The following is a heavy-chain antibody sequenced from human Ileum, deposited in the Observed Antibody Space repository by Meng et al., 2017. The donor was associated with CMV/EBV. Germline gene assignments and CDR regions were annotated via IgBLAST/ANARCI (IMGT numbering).Heavy chain of an antibody. CDR1: GFTFSNYA. D-gene: IGHD1-1*01. CDR3: VTPPRHYKYNWYTYSFDY. J-gene: IGHJ4*02. Sequence: GGSLRLSCATSGFTFSNYAMNWVRQPPGRGLEWVSGISTGGDNTNYVDSVKGRFTISRDNSKNTLYLQMNSLRAEDTAIYYCVTPPRHYKYNWYTYSFDYWGQGTLVTVSS. V-gene: IGHV3-23*01. CDR2: ISTGGDNT.